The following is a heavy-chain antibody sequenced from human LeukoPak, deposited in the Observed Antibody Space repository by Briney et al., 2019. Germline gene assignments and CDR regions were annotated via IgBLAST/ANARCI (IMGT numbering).Heavy chain of an antibody. D-gene: IGHD3-3*01. CDR3: ARGRPTYDFWSGYYADF. CDR1: GGPFSGYY. J-gene: IGHJ4*02. V-gene: IGHV4-34*01. Sequence: SETLSLTCAVCGGPFSGYYWSWIRQPPGKGLEWIGEINHSGSTNYNPSLKSRVTISVDTSKKQFSLRLNSVTAADTAVYYCARGRPTYDFWSGYYADFWGQGTLVTVSS. CDR2: INHSGST.